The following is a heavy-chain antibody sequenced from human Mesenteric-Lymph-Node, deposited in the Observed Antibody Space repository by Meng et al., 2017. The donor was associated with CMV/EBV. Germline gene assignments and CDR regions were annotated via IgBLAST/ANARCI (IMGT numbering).Heavy chain of an antibody. Sequence: GESLKISCKASGYTFTSYGISWVRQAPGQGLEWMGWISAYNGNTNYAQKLQGRVTMTTDTSTSTAYMELRSLRSDDTAVYYCARVKIRFLEWFADGTYFDYWGQGTLVTVSS. CDR3: ARVKIRFLEWFADGTYFDY. V-gene: IGHV1-18*01. D-gene: IGHD3-3*01. CDR2: ISAYNGNT. J-gene: IGHJ4*02. CDR1: GYTFTSYG.